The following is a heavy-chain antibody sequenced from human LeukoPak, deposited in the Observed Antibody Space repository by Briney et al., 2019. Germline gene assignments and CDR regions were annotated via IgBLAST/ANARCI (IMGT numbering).Heavy chain of an antibody. J-gene: IGHJ6*03. CDR3: ARDPQFPDNYYYYMDV. CDR1: GITFSSYA. Sequence: PGGSLRLSCTASGITFSSYAMHWVRQAPGKGLEWVAVIPYDGSNKYYADSVKGRFTISRDNSKNTLYLQMNSLRAEDTAVYYCARDPQFPDNYYYYMDVWGKGTTVTVSS. CDR2: IPYDGSNK. D-gene: IGHD1-14*01. V-gene: IGHV3-30*04.